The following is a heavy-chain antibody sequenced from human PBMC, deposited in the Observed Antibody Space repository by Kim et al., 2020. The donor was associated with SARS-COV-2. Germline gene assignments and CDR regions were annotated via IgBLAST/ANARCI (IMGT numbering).Heavy chain of an antibody. J-gene: IGHJ4*02. CDR1: GFTFSSYW. CDR3: GRDKPIDY. Sequence: GGSLRLSCAASGFTFSSYWMFWVRQAPGRGLMWISRINTDGNITNYADSVKGRFTISRDNAKNTMYLQMNSLRAEDTAVYYCGRDKPIDYWGQGTLVAVSS. CDR2: INTDGNIT. V-gene: IGHV3-74*01.